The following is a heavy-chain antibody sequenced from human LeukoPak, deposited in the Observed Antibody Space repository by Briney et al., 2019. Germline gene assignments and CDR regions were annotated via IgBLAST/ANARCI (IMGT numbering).Heavy chain of an antibody. J-gene: IGHJ3*01. CDR2: IYYSGST. CDR1: GASISRYY. Sequence: SETLSLTCTVSGASISRYYWSWIRQPPGKGLEWIGYIYYSGSTNYNPSLKSRVTISIDTSKNQFSLNLSSVTAADTAVYYCARVFWGQLHAVDLWGQGTMVTVSS. D-gene: IGHD3-16*01. V-gene: IGHV4-59*01. CDR3: ARVFWGQLHAVDL.